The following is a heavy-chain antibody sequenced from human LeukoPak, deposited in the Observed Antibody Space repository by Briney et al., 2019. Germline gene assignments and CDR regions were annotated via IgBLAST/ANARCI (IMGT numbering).Heavy chain of an antibody. Sequence: PSETLSLTCTVSGGSISSGDYYWSWIRQPPGTGLEWIGYIYYSGSTNYNPSLKSRVTISVDTSKNQFSLKLSSVTAADTAVYYCARVFRSGNDAFDIWGQGTMVTVSS. CDR2: IYYSGST. CDR3: ARVFRSGNDAFDI. J-gene: IGHJ3*02. D-gene: IGHD6-19*01. V-gene: IGHV4-61*08. CDR1: GGSISSGDYY.